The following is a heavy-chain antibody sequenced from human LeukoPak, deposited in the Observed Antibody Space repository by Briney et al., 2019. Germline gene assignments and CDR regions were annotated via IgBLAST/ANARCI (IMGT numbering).Heavy chain of an antibody. CDR3: AKDPSTLTLTDDY. CDR1: GFTFITYG. V-gene: IGHV3-23*01. CDR2: ISAGGGSK. J-gene: IGHJ4*02. Sequence: TGGSLRLSCVASGFTFITYGMTWVRQAPGKGLEWVSTISAGGGSKHHADSVKGRFTISRDNSKNTLYLQMNSLRAEDTAVYYCAKDPSTLTLTDDYWGQGTLVTVSS.